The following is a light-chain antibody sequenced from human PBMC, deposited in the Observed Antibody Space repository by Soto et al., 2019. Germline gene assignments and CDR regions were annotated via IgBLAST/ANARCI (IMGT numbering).Light chain of an antibody. V-gene: IGKV3-20*01. CDR3: QQYATSPTT. J-gene: IGKJ5*01. CDR2: GTS. CDR1: QSVDSY. Sequence: EIVLTQSPGTLSLSPGERATVSCRANQSVDSYLAWYQQKPGQAPRLLSYGTSSRATGIPARFSGSGSGTDFTLTISRVEPEDFAVYYCQQYATSPTTFGQGARLDNK.